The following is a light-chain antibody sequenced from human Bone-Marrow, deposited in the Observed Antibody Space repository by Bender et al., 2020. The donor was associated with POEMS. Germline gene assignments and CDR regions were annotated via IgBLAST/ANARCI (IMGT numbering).Light chain of an antibody. CDR2: ASH. CDR3: AVLDDSLYGWV. V-gene: IGLV1-44*01. J-gene: IGLJ3*02. Sequence: QSVLTQPPSASGTPGQRVTISCSGGSSNIGAHAVNWYQHLPGTAPKLLIYASHRRPSEVPDRLAGSRSGTSASLAISGIQSEDEAGYYYAVLDDSLYGWVFGGGTNLTVL. CDR1: SSNIGAHA.